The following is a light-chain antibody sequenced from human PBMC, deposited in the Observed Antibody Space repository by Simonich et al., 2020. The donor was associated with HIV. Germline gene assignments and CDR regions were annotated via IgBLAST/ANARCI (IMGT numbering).Light chain of an antibody. J-gene: IGKJ2*01. CDR3: QHYNNWPPYT. CDR2: DTS. V-gene: IGKV3-11*01. Sequence: EIVLTQSPATLSLSPGERATLSCRASQSVSSYLAWHQQKPGQAPRLLIYDTSNRATGIPARFSGSGSGTDFTLTISGLEPEDFAVYYCQHYNNWPPYTFGQGTKLEIK. CDR1: QSVSSY.